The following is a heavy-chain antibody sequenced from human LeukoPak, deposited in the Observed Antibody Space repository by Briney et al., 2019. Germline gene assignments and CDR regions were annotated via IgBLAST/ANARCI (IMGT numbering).Heavy chain of an antibody. CDR3: ARGAIMNSFDY. CDR2: INHSGRT. Sequence: SETLSLTCAVYGGSFSGYYWSWIRQPPGKGLEWIGEINHSGRTNYNPSLKSRVTISVDTSKNQFSLKLSSVTAADTAVYYCARGAIMNSFDYWGQGTLVTVSS. D-gene: IGHD2-8*01. V-gene: IGHV4-34*01. CDR1: GGSFSGYY. J-gene: IGHJ4*02.